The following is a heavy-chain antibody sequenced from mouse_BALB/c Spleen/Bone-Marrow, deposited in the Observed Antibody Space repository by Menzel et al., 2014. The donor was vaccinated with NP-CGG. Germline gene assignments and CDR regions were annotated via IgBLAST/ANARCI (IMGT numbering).Heavy chain of an antibody. CDR1: GYSFTAYT. CDR2: INPYNGGT. CDR3: ASWSTTGAMDY. J-gene: IGHJ4*01. D-gene: IGHD5-1*01. V-gene: IGHV1-18*01. Sequence: EVQLQQSGPELVKPGASMRISCRASGYSFTAYTMNWAKQSHGKNLEWIGLINPYNGGTSYNQKFKGKATLTVDKSSSTAYMELLSLTSEDSAVYYCASWSTTGAMDYWGQGTSVTVSS.